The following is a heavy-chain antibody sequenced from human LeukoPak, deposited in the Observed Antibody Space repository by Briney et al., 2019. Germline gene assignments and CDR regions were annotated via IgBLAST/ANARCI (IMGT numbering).Heavy chain of an antibody. CDR2: IYHSGST. V-gene: IGHV4-4*02. J-gene: IGHJ5*02. CDR1: GGSILSGNW. CDR3: ARMGVAAGSNWLDP. Sequence: PSETLSLTCTVSGGSILSGNWWNWVRQPPGKGLEWIGEIYHSGSTNYKPSLKSRVTISVDKSKSQFSLRLISVTAADTAAYYCARMGVAAGSNWLDPWGQGTLVTVSS. D-gene: IGHD6-13*01.